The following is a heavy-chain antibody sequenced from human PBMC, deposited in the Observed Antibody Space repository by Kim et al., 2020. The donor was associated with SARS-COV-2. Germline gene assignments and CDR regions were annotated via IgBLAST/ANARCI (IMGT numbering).Heavy chain of an antibody. Sequence: GGSLRLSCAASGFTFSSYGMSWVRQAPGMGLEWVSAISGGGGSRYYADSVKGRFTISRDNSKNRLFLQLSSLTDEDTAVYYCAKDRLTLDAFDIWGQGTMVTVSS. J-gene: IGHJ3*02. D-gene: IGHD2-15*01. CDR3: AKDRLTLDAFDI. CDR1: GFTFSSYG. CDR2: ISGGGGSR. V-gene: IGHV3-23*01.